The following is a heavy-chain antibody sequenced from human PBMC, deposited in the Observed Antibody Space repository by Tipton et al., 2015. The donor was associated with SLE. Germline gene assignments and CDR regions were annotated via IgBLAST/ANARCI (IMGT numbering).Heavy chain of an antibody. CDR3: ARGIKDSYYNDIGAFDI. CDR1: GGSISSSYYY. D-gene: IGHD3-22*01. V-gene: IGHV4-39*07. CDR2: IYYSGST. J-gene: IGHJ3*02. Sequence: GLVKPSETLSLTCTVSGGSISSSYYYWGWIRQPPGKGLEWIGHIYYSGSTYYIPSLKSRITISVDTSKNQFSLKLNSVTAADTAVYYCARGIKDSYYNDIGAFDIWGQGTMATVSS.